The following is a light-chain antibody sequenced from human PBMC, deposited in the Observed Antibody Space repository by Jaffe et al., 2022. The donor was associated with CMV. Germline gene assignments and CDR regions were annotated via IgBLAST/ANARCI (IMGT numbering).Light chain of an antibody. Sequence: DIQMSQSPSSLSASVGDRVTITCRASQTIDRWLAWYQQKPGKGPRLLIYAASTLENGVPSRFSGGGSGAEFTLSIDSLQPEDFGTYYCQQYFSHTSPTFGQGTQVEF. CDR1: QTIDRW. CDR2: AAS. V-gene: IGKV1-5*03. CDR3: QQYFSHTSPT. J-gene: IGKJ1*01.